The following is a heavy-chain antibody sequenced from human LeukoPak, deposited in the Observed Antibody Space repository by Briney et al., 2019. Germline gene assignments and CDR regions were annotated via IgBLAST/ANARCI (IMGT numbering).Heavy chain of an antibody. J-gene: IGHJ6*02. CDR1: GFIFNTYN. Sequence: PGGSLRLSCAASGFIFNTYNMNWVRQAPGKGLEWVAVIWYDGSNKYYADSVKGRFTISRDNSKNTLYLQMNSLRAEDTAVYYCARVSIDYGMDVWGQGTTVTVSS. CDR3: ARVSIDYGMDV. V-gene: IGHV3-33*08. CDR2: IWYDGSNK. D-gene: IGHD5-24*01.